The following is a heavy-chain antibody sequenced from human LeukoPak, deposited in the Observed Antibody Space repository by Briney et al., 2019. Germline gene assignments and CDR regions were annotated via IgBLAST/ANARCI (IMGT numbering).Heavy chain of an antibody. D-gene: IGHD3-16*01. CDR2: IYYSGST. Sequence: PSETLSLTCTVSGGSISSSSYYWGWILQPPGKGLECIGSIYYSGSTYYNPSLKSRVTISVDTSKHQFSLKLSSVTAADTAVYYCARRRGPFDYWGQGTLVTVSS. V-gene: IGHV4-39*01. CDR1: GGSISSSSYY. J-gene: IGHJ4*02. CDR3: ARRRGPFDY.